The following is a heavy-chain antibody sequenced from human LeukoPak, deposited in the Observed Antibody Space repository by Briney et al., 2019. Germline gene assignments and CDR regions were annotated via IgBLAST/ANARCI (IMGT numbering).Heavy chain of an antibody. V-gene: IGHV3-48*04. Sequence: PGGSLRLACAAYGFTLSTYSINWVRQAQGKGLEWVSYISTTSNTIHSADSVKGRFTISRDNAKNSLYLQMNSQRAEDTAVYYCARDQGYCSRTNYCYYYYMDVWGKGTTVTVSS. CDR2: ISTTSNTI. D-gene: IGHD2-2*01. J-gene: IGHJ6*03. CDR1: GFTLSTYS. CDR3: ARDQGYCSRTNYCYYYYMDV.